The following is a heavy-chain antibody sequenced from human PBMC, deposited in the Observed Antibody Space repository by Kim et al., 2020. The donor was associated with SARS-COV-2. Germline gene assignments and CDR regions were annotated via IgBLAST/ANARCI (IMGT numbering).Heavy chain of an antibody. Sequence: YNDYAVSVKSRIPIKPDTSKNQFSLQFNSVTPEDTAVYYCARGWTNFDYWGQGTLVTVSS. V-gene: IGHV6-1*01. CDR2: YN. J-gene: IGHJ4*02. D-gene: IGHD1-1*01. CDR3: ARGWTNFDY.